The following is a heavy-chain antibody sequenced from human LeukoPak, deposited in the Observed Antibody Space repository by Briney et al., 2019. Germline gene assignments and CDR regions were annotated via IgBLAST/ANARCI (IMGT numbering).Heavy chain of an antibody. CDR2: IRQEGRDT. D-gene: IGHD7-27*01. CDR1: GFPFSSHG. CDR3: ARDFNWGFDY. V-gene: IGHV3-30*02. J-gene: IGHJ4*02. Sequence: PGGSLRLSCAASGFPFSSHGMHWVRQAPGKGLEWVAYIRQEGRDTYYADSVKGRFGISRDDSKYTVNLEMNSLRTEDMALYYCARDFNWGFDYWGQGTLVSVSS.